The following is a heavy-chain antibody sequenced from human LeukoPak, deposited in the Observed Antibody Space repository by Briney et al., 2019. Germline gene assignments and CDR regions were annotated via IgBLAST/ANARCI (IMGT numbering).Heavy chain of an antibody. V-gene: IGHV4-4*09. D-gene: IGHD3-22*01. J-gene: IGHJ5*02. CDR2: ISASGRT. CDR1: GASNSRHY. Sequence: SETLSLTCVVSGASNSRHYWSWIRQPPGKGLEWIGYISASGRTKYRHALKSRVTISGDTSKNQFSLRLTSVTAADTAVYYCARHRENSYESSHMGFDPWGPGTLVTVSS. CDR3: ARHRENSYESSHMGFDP.